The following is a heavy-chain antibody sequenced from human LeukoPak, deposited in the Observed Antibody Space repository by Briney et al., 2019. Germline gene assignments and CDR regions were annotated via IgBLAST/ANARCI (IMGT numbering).Heavy chain of an antibody. D-gene: IGHD5-18*01. J-gene: IGHJ6*02. V-gene: IGHV3-74*01. CDR3: ARDAVDTANAV. CDR1: GFTFTTYW. CDR2: INSDGSIT. Sequence: GGSLRLSCAASGFTFTTYWMHWVRQALGKGLVWVSHINSDGSITSYADSVKGRFTISRDNAKNTLYLQMNSLRAEDTAVYYCARDAVDTANAVWGQGTTVTVSS.